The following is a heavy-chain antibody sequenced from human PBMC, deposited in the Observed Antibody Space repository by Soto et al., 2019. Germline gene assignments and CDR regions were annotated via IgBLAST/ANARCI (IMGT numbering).Heavy chain of an antibody. CDR3: ARIWFGELYYYYGMDV. D-gene: IGHD3-10*01. CDR2: ISACNGNT. V-gene: IGHV1-18*01. Sequence: ASVKVSCKASGYTFTSYGISWVRQAPGQGLEWMGWISACNGNTNYAQKLQGRVTMTTDTSTSTAYMELRSLRSDDTAVYYCARIWFGELYYYYGMDVWGQGTTVTVSS. CDR1: GYTFTSYG. J-gene: IGHJ6*02.